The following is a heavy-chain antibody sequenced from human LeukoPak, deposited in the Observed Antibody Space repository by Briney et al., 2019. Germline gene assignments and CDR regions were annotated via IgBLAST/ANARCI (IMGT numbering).Heavy chain of an antibody. CDR2: ISSSSSYI. J-gene: IGHJ4*02. V-gene: IGHV3-21*01. CDR1: GXTFSSYS. Sequence: GGSLRLSCAASGXTFSSYSMNWVRQAPGKGLEWVSSISSSSSYIYYADSVKGRFTISRDNAKNSLYLQMNSLRAEDTAVYYCARSEVATPGFDYWGQGTLVTVSS. CDR3: ARSEVATPGFDY.